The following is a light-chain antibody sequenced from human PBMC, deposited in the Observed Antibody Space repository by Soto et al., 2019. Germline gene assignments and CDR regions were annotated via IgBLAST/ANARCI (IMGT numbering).Light chain of an antibody. Sequence: DIQMTQSPSTLSASVGDRVTITCRASQSISSWLAWYQQKPGKAPKLLIYDASSLESGVPSRFSGSGSGTEFTLTISSLQPDDFATYYCQQYNNYPRTFGQGTKVEIK. V-gene: IGKV1-5*01. J-gene: IGKJ1*01. CDR3: QQYNNYPRT. CDR1: QSISSW. CDR2: DAS.